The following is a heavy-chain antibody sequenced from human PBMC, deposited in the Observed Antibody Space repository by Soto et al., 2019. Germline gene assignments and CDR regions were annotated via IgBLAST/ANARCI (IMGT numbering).Heavy chain of an antibody. CDR1: GYTFTSYD. J-gene: IGHJ4*02. V-gene: IGHV1-18*01. D-gene: IGHD2-2*02. CDR3: ARVGYKKARYYFDY. Sequence: ASVKVSCKASGYTFTSYDINWVRQATGQGLEWMGWISAYNGNTNYAQKFQGRVTMTTDTSTSTAYMELRSLRSDDTAVYYCARVGYKKARYYFDYWGQGTLVTVSS. CDR2: ISAYNGNT.